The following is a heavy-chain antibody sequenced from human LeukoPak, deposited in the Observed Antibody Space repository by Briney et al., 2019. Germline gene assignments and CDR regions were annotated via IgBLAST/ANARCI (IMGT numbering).Heavy chain of an antibody. CDR1: GGSISSFH. J-gene: IGHJ6*03. D-gene: IGHD4-17*01. CDR2: IYTSGST. V-gene: IGHV4-4*07. Sequence: SETLSLTCTVSGGSISSFHWSWIRHPAGKGLVWIGRIYTSGSTNYNPSLKRRVTMSLDTSKNQFSLKVTSVTAADTALYYCARDLSPLYGRYYYYHMDVWGKGTTVTVSS. CDR3: ARDLSPLYGRYYYYHMDV.